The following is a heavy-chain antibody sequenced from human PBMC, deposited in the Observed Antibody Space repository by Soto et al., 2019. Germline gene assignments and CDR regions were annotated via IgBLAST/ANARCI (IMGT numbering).Heavy chain of an antibody. CDR2: THNSEST. CDR1: GASVRSGGHY. D-gene: IGHD3-10*01. CDR3: AGGGDS. Sequence: PSETLSLTCTVAGASVRSGGHYWSWIRQYPGQGLEWIGYTHNSESTSYNPSLESRVFISLDTSRNQFSLKLKSVTAADTAVYYCAGGGDSWSQGTLVTVSS. V-gene: IGHV4-31*03. J-gene: IGHJ4*02.